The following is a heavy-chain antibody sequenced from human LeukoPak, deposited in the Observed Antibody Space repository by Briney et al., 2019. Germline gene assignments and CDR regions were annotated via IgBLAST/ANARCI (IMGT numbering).Heavy chain of an antibody. CDR2: INQDGREE. Sequence: PGGFLRLSCAASEFAFRNYWMSWVRQSPGKGLEWVAHINQDGREEHYMDSVKARFIIPRDSAKNSLSRQMDSRRAEDPAGFYCVRYGGVSGYDLLDYWGQGTLVSVFS. CDR1: EFAFRNYW. D-gene: IGHD5-12*01. V-gene: IGHV3-7*01. J-gene: IGHJ4*02. CDR3: VRYGGVSGYDLLDY.